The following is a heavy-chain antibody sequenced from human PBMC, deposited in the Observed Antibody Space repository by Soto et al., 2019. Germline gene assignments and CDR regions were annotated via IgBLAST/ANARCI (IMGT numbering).Heavy chain of an antibody. CDR2: IYYSGST. CDR1: GGSISSGGYY. CDR3: ARVYDYGDYYFDY. D-gene: IGHD4-17*01. V-gene: IGHV4-31*03. Sequence: SETLSLTCTVPGGSISSGGYYWSWIRQHPGKGLEWIGYIYYSGSTYYNPSLKSRVTISVDTSKNQFSLKLSSVTAADTAVYYCARVYDYGDYYFDYWGQGTLVTVSS. J-gene: IGHJ4*02.